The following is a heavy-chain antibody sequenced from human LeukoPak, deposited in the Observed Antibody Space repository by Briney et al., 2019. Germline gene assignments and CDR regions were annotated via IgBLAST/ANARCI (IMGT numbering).Heavy chain of an antibody. D-gene: IGHD1-26*01. CDR2: ITSKAYGATT. J-gene: IGHJ4*02. V-gene: IGHV3-49*04. CDR3: SRHIVGARTFFDY. Sequence: PGGSLRLSCTASGFTFGDYAMSWVRQAPGKGLEWVGLITSKAYGATTDYAASVKGRFTISRDDSKSIAYLQMNSPKREDTAVYYCSRHIVGARTFFDYWGQGALVTVSS. CDR1: GFTFGDYA.